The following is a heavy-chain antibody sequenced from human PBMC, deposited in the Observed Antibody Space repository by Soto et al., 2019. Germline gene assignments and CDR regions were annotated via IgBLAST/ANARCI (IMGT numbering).Heavy chain of an antibody. CDR2: HYSGGST. Sequence: DVQLVESGGGLVQPGGSLRLSCATSGFSVSSNYLSWVRQAPGKGLEWVSVHYSGGSTYYADSVQGRFTISRDKSNNTLYLQMPRVRAEDTAVYFCARHRHPRGTVGATTPLDPWGQGTQVTVSS. V-gene: IGHV3-53*01. CDR3: ARHRHPRGTVGATTPLDP. CDR1: GFSVSSNY. D-gene: IGHD1-26*01. J-gene: IGHJ5*02.